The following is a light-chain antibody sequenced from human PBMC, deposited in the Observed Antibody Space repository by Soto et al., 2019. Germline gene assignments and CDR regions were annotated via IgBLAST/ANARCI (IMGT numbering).Light chain of an antibody. CDR2: DAS. CDR1: QSVSSY. J-gene: IGKJ3*01. Sequence: EIVLTQSPDTLSLSPGERATLSCRASQSVSSYLAWYQQKPGQAPRLLIFDASNRATGIPARFSGSGSGTDLTLTISRLEPEDFAVYYCQQRSNSFTFGPGTKVDIK. V-gene: IGKV3-11*01. CDR3: QQRSNSFT.